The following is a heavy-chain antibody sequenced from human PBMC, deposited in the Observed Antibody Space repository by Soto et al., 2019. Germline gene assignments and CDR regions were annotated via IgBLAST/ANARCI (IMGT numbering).Heavy chain of an antibody. CDR3: SAAAGTGDYYYYGMDV. CDR2: IYTSGST. J-gene: IGHJ6*02. Sequence: SETLSLTCTISGGSISSYYWSWIRQPAGKGLEWIGRIYTSGSTNYNPSLKSRVTMSVDTSKNQFSLKLSSVTAADTAVYYCSAAAGTGDYYYYGMDVWGQGTTVTVSS. D-gene: IGHD6-13*01. V-gene: IGHV4-4*07. CDR1: GGSISSYY.